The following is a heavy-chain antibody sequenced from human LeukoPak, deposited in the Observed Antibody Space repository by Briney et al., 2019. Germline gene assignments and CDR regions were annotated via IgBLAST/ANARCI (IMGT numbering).Heavy chain of an antibody. V-gene: IGHV4-59*08. CDR1: GGSISNYY. CDR3: ARHSDSSSWYGPFGY. Sequence: SETLSLTCTVSGGSISNYYWSWIRQPPGKGLEWIGYIYYSGSTNYNPSLKIRVTISVDTSKNRFSLKLSSVTAADTAVYYCARHSDSSSWYGPFGYWGQGTLVTVSS. D-gene: IGHD6-13*01. J-gene: IGHJ4*02. CDR2: IYYSGST.